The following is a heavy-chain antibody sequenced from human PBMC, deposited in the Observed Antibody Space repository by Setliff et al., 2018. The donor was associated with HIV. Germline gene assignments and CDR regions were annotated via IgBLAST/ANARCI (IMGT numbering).Heavy chain of an antibody. Sequence: GGSLRLSCAASGFTFSKAWMSWFRQTPGEGLEWVGHMNSKTRGGAPDYAAPVKGRFTISRDDSKNTFYLQMDSLKTEDTAVYYCISLYLGYWGQGALVTVSS. CDR2: MNSKTRGGAP. V-gene: IGHV3-15*01. J-gene: IGHJ4*02. CDR1: GFTFSKAW. D-gene: IGHD2-8*01. CDR3: ISLYLGY.